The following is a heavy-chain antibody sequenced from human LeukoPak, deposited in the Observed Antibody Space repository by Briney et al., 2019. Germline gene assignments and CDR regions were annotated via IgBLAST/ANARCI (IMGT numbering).Heavy chain of an antibody. J-gene: IGHJ5*02. D-gene: IGHD3-9*01. V-gene: IGHV1-2*02. CDR3: ATIRYFDWLLYS. Sequence: ASVTVSCTASGYTFTGYYMHWVRQAPGQGLEWMGWINPNSGGTNYAQKFQGRVTMTRDTSISTAYMELSRLRSDDTAVYYCATIRYFDWLLYSWGQGTLVTVSS. CDR1: GYTFTGYY. CDR2: INPNSGGT.